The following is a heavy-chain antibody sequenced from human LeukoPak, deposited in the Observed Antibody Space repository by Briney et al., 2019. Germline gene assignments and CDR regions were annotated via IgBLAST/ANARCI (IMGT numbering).Heavy chain of an antibody. CDR3: ARGHHSPYYDFWSANADYMDV. J-gene: IGHJ6*03. Sequence: ASVKVSCKASGYTFTSYDINWVRQATGQGLEWMGWMNPNSGNTGYAQKFQGRVTITRNTSISTAYMELSSLRSEDTAVYYCARGHHSPYYDFWSANADYMDVWGKGTTVTVSS. D-gene: IGHD3-3*01. CDR2: MNPNSGNT. CDR1: GYTFTSYD. V-gene: IGHV1-8*03.